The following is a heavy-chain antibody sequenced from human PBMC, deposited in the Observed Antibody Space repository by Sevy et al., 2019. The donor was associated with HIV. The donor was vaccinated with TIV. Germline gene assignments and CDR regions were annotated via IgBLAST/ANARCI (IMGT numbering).Heavy chain of an antibody. CDR2: INHSGST. V-gene: IGHV4-34*01. D-gene: IGHD2-8*02. J-gene: IGHJ5*02. Sequence: SQTLSLTCAVYGGSFSGYYWSWIRQPPGKGLEWIGEINHSGSTNYNPSLKSRVTISVDTSKNQFSLKLSSVTAADTAVYYCARGRYCTGGVCYKRTKWFDPWGQGTLVTVSS. CDR1: GGSFSGYY. CDR3: ARGRYCTGGVCYKRTKWFDP.